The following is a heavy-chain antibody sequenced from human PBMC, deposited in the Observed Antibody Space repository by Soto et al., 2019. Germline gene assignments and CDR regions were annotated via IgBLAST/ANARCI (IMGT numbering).Heavy chain of an antibody. CDR3: ATSTARPRWFEP. Sequence: EVQLLESGGGLVQPGGSLRLSCAASGFTFSSYVMSWVRQAPGKGLEWVSAISGSGGSTYYADSVKGRFTISRDNSKNTLYLQMNSLRAEDTAVYYCATSTARPRWFEPWGQGTLVTVSS. J-gene: IGHJ5*02. V-gene: IGHV3-23*01. CDR2: ISGSGGST. D-gene: IGHD6-6*01. CDR1: GFTFSSYV.